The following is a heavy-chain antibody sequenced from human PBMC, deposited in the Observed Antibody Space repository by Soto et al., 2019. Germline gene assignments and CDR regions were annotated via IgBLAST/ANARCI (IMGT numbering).Heavy chain of an antibody. Sequence: GAAVKVSCKASGFTFTSSAVQWVRQARGQRLEWIGWIVVGSGNTNYAQKFQERVTITRDMSTSTAYMELSSLRSEDTAVYYCAADSTRVVVPNAFDIWGQGTMVTVSS. CDR1: GFTFTSSA. V-gene: IGHV1-58*01. J-gene: IGHJ3*02. CDR3: AADSTRVVVPNAFDI. D-gene: IGHD2-21*01. CDR2: IVVGSGNT.